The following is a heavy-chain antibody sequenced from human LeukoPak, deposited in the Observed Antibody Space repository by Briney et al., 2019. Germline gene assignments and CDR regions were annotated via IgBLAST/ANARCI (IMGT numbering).Heavy chain of an antibody. J-gene: IGHJ5*02. D-gene: IGHD3-22*01. Sequence: SQTLSLTCTVSGGSISSGDYYWSWIRQPPGKGLEWIGYIYYSGSTYYNPSLKSRVTISVDTSKNQFSLKLSTVTAADTAVYYCARGLNYYDGGFDPWGQGTLVTVSS. CDR1: GGSISSGDYY. V-gene: IGHV4-30-4*01. CDR2: IYYSGST. CDR3: ARGLNYYDGGFDP.